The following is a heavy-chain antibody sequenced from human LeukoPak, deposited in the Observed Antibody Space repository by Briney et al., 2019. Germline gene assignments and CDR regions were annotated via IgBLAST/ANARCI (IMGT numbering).Heavy chain of an antibody. Sequence: SVTVSCKTSGGTFSSSAITWVRQAPGQGLEWMGRIIPVLNITTYAQKFQGRVTITADTSTSTVYMELSSLRSEETAVYYCAKDQGLTAPPPYGLDVWGQGTTVIVTS. CDR1: GGTFSSSA. CDR3: AKDQGLTAPPPYGLDV. J-gene: IGHJ6*02. D-gene: IGHD5-18*01. V-gene: IGHV1-69*04. CDR2: IIPVLNIT.